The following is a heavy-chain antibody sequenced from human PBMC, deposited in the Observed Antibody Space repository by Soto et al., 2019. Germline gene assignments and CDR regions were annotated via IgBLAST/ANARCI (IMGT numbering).Heavy chain of an antibody. CDR2: ISGSGDGT. CDR1: GFVFNAHA. CDR3: AGPGYSSQDY. V-gene: IGHV3-23*01. J-gene: IGHJ4*02. Sequence: GGSLRLSCTASGFVFNAHAMHWVRQAPGKGLEWVSAISGSGDGTDYADSVKGRFTISRDNSKNTLYLQMNSLRAEDTAVYYCAGPGYSSQDYWGQGALVTVSS. D-gene: IGHD5-18*01.